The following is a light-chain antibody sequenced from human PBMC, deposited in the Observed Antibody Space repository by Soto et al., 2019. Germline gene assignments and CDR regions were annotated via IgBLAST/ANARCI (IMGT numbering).Light chain of an antibody. Sequence: DIVMTQSPDSLAVSLGERATINYKSSQSILSSSNNKNSLAWFQQQPGQPPKLLIYWASTRESGVPDRFSGSGSGTDFTLTISSLQAEDVAVYYCQQYYSSVVTFGQGTRLEIK. CDR2: WAS. CDR1: QSILSSSNNKNS. V-gene: IGKV4-1*01. CDR3: QQYYSSVVT. J-gene: IGKJ5*01.